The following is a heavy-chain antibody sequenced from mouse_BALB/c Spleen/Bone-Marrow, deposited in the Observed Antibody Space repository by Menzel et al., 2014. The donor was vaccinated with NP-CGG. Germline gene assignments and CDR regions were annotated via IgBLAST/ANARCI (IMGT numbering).Heavy chain of an antibody. Sequence: EVQRVESGGGLVKPGGSLKLSCAASGFTFXSYGMSWVRQTPEKRLEWVATISGGGSYTYYPDSVKGRFTISRDNAKNNLYLQMSSLRSEDTALYYCARLYYDYDGGAYWGQGTLVTVSA. CDR1: GFTFXSYG. J-gene: IGHJ3*01. D-gene: IGHD2-4*01. V-gene: IGHV5-9-2*01. CDR2: ISGGGSYT. CDR3: ARLYYDYDGGAY.